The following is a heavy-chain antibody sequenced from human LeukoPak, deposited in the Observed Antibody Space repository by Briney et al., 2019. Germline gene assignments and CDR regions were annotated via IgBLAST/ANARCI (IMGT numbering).Heavy chain of an antibody. J-gene: IGHJ4*02. V-gene: IGHV3-53*01. CDR3: ARNLAYGGNGM. CDR1: GFTFSTYN. Sequence: GGSLRLSCAASGFTFSTYNMNWVRQAPGKGLEWVSVIYSGGSTYYADSVKGRFTISRDNSKNTLYLQMNSLRAEDTAVYYCARNLAYGGNGMWGQGTLVTVSS. D-gene: IGHD4-23*01. CDR2: IYSGGST.